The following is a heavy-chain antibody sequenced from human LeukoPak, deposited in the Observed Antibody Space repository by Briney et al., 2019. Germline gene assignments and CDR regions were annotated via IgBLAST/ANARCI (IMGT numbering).Heavy chain of an antibody. V-gene: IGHV3-53*05. J-gene: IGHJ5*02. CDR2: IYSGGST. CDR3: AREESRGTALYNWFDP. CDR1: GFTVSSNY. Sequence: GGSLRLSCAASGFTVSSNYMSWVRQAPGKGLEWVSVIYSGGSTYYADSVKGRFTISRDNSKNTLYLQMNSLRAEDTAVYYCAREESRGTALYNWFDPWGQGTLVTVSS. D-gene: IGHD2-21*02.